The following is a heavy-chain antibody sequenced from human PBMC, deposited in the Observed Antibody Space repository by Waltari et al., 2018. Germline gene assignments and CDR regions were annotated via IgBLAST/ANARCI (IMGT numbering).Heavy chain of an antibody. D-gene: IGHD3-22*01. CDR3: AKEGSGYYGGSFDY. J-gene: IGHJ4*02. Sequence: EVQMLESGGGLVQPGGSLRLSCAASGLSFSNSDMNWVRQAPGKGLEWISVIYKDGSTYYVDSVRGRFTISRDNSKNTLYLQMNSLGAEDTAMYFCAKEGSGYYGGSFDYWGQGTMVTVSS. V-gene: IGHV3-23*03. CDR2: IYKDGST. CDR1: GLSFSNSD.